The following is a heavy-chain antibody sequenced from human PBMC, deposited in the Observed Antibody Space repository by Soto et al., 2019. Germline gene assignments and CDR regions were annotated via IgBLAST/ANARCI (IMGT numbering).Heavy chain of an antibody. CDR2: IYYSGST. CDR1: GGSISSGDYY. J-gene: IGHJ5*02. D-gene: IGHD2-15*01. CDR3: ARAKGAATQGFEGWFDP. V-gene: IGHV4-30-4*01. Sequence: SETLSLTCTVSGGSISSGDYYWSWIRQPPGKGLEWIGYIYYSGSTYYNPSLKSRVTISVDTSKNQFSLKLSYVTAADTAVYYCARAKGAATQGFEGWFDPWGQGTLVTVSS.